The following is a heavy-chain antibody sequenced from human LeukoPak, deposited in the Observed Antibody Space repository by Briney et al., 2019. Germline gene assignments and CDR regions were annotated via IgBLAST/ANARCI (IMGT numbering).Heavy chain of an antibody. CDR1: GFSLSTSGMC. D-gene: IGHD6-13*01. CDR3: ARIAAAGTGFDY. CDR2: IDWDDDK. V-gene: IGHV2-70*11. J-gene: IGHJ4*02. Sequence: ESGPTLVNPXQTLTLTCTFSGFSLSTSGMCVSWIRQPPGKALEWLARIDWDDDKYYSTSLKTRLTISKDTSKSQVVLTMTNMDPVDTATYYCARIAAAGTGFDYWGQGTLVTVSS.